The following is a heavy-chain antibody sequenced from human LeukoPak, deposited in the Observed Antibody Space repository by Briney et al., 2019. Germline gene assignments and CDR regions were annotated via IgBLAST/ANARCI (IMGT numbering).Heavy chain of an antibody. V-gene: IGHV1-18*01. D-gene: IGHD1-26*01. CDR3: ARVLVGATQVFDY. J-gene: IGHJ4*02. Sequence: ASVKVSCKASGYTFTSYGISWVRQAPGHGLEWLGWISAYNGNTNYAQKLQGRVTMTTDTSTRTAYTELRSLRSDGTAVYYCARVLVGATQVFDYWGQGTLVTVSS. CDR2: ISAYNGNT. CDR1: GYTFTSYG.